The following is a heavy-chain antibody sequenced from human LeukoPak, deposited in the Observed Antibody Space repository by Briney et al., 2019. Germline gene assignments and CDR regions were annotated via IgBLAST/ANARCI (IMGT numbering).Heavy chain of an antibody. CDR2: TNPNSGNT. J-gene: IGHJ3*02. Sequence: ASVKVSCKASGYTFTSYDINWVRQATGQGLEWMGWTNPNSGNTGYAQKFQGRVTMTRNTSISTAYMELSSLRSEDTAVYYCARPMTTVTTYDAFDIWGQGTMVTISS. D-gene: IGHD4-17*01. CDR3: ARPMTTVTTYDAFDI. V-gene: IGHV1-8*01. CDR1: GYTFTSYD.